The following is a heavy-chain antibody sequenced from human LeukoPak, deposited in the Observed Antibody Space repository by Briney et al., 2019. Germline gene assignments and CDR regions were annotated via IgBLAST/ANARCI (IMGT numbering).Heavy chain of an antibody. Sequence: SETLSLTCTVSGGSISSSSHYWGWIRQPPGKGLEWIGSIYYSGSTYYNPSLKSRVTISVDTSKNQFSLKLSSVTAADTAVYYCASRVAASGRRDYWGQGTLVTVSS. CDR1: GGSISSSSHY. V-gene: IGHV4-39*01. J-gene: IGHJ4*02. CDR2: IYYSGST. CDR3: ASRVAASGRRDY. D-gene: IGHD6-13*01.